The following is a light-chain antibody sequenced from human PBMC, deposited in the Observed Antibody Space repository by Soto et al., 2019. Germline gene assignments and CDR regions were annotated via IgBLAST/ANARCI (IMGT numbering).Light chain of an antibody. Sequence: IVMTQSPDSLPVSLGESATINCKSSQSLLYTSNNKNYLAWFQQKPGQPPRLLIYWASTRESGVPDRFSGSGSGTDFTLTISSLQSEDFAVYYCQQYTNWPPITFGQGTRLEIK. CDR1: QSLLYTSNNKNY. V-gene: IGKV4-1*01. CDR2: WAS. J-gene: IGKJ5*01. CDR3: QQYTNWPPIT.